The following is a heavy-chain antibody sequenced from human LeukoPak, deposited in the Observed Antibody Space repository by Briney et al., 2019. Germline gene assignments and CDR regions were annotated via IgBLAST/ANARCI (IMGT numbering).Heavy chain of an antibody. CDR1: GGSISVHY. CDR3: ARGSRELYYFDY. V-gene: IGHV4-59*11. J-gene: IGHJ4*02. Sequence: SETLSLTCTVSGGSISVHYWSWIRQPPGKGLEWIGYIYYSGSTKYNPSLKSRVTISVDASKTQFSLKLNSVTAADTAVYYCARGSRELYYFDYWGQGTLVTVSS. D-gene: IGHD1-7*01. CDR2: IYYSGST.